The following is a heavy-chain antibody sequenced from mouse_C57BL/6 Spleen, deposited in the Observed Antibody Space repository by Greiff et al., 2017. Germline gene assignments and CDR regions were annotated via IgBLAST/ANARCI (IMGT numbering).Heavy chain of an antibody. CDR3: ARSDSKGGYFDV. CDR2: INPSSGYP. Sequence: QVQLKESGAELARPGASVKMSCKASGYTFTSYTMHWVKQRPGQGLEWIGYINPSSGYPKYNQKFKDKATLTADKSSSTAYMQLSSLTSEDSAVYYCARSDSKGGYFDVWGTGTTVTVSS. J-gene: IGHJ1*03. CDR1: GYTFTSYT. D-gene: IGHD2-5*01. V-gene: IGHV1-4*01.